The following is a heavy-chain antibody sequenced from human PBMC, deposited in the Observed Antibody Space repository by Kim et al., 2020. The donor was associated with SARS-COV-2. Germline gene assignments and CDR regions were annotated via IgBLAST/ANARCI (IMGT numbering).Heavy chain of an antibody. CDR2: MNPNSGNT. Sequence: ASVKVSCKASGYTFSNYDINWVRQAAGQGLEWMGWMNPNSGNTGYAEKFKGRVTMTRDNSINTAYMELSSLTSDDTAMYYCVRGAYCDSITCYFWGQGTLVTVSS. CDR3: VRGAYCDSITCYF. CDR1: GYTFSNYD. D-gene: IGHD2-21*01. J-gene: IGHJ4*02. V-gene: IGHV1-8*01.